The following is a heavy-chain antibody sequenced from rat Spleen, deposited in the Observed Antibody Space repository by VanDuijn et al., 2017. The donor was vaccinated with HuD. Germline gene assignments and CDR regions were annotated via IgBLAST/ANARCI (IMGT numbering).Heavy chain of an antibody. V-gene: IGHV5S13*01. D-gene: IGHD1-6*01. CDR2: ISTRGGNT. J-gene: IGHJ4*01. CDR3: VRHMVYYGLMDA. CDR1: GFTFSDYA. Sequence: EVQLVESDGGLVRPGRSLKLSCAASGFTFSDYAMAWVRQAPTQGLEWVASISTRGGNTHYRDSVKGRFTISRDNGKNTLYLQMDSLRSEDTATYYCVRHMVYYGLMDAWGQGASVTVSS.